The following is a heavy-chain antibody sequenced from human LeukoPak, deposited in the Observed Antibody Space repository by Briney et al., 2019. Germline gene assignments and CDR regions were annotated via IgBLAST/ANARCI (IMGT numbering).Heavy chain of an antibody. CDR3: ARIRGYCSSTSCGGYFDY. CDR2: ISGSGGST. CDR1: GFTFSSYA. D-gene: IGHD2-2*01. J-gene: IGHJ4*02. V-gene: IGHV3-23*01. Sequence: PGGSLRLSCAASGFTFSSYAMSWVRQAPGKGLEWVSAISGSGGSTYYADSVKGRFTISRDNAKNSLYLQMNSLRAEDTAVYYCARIRGYCSSTSCGGYFDYWGQGTLVTVSS.